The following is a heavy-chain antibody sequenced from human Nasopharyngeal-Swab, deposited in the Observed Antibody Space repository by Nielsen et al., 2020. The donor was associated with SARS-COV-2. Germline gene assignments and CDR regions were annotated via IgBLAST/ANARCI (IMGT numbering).Heavy chain of an antibody. V-gene: IGHV3-21*01. Sequence: GESLKISCAASGFTFNTYSMNWVRQAPGKGLEWVSSVSSTSTYIYYANSVRGRFTISRDNAKSSLFLQMDSLRAEDTALYYCARDIGDGYNLLYYFDYWGPGTLVTVSP. CDR3: ARDIGDGYNLLYYFDY. CDR2: VSSTSTYI. J-gene: IGHJ4*02. CDR1: GFTFNTYS. D-gene: IGHD5-24*01.